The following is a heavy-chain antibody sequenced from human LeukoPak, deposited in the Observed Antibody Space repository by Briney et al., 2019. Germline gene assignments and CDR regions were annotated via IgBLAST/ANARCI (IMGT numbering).Heavy chain of an antibody. V-gene: IGHV1-69*13. J-gene: IGHJ4*02. CDR3: ARAGGGYSSSWYWWSDY. D-gene: IGHD6-13*01. CDR2: IIPIFGTA. CDR1: GGTFSSYA. Sequence: ASVNVSCKASGGTFSSYAISWVRQAPGQGLEWMGGIIPIFGTANYAQKFQGRVTITADESTSTAYMELSSLRSEDTAVYYCARAGGGYSSSWYWWSDYWGQGTLVTVSS.